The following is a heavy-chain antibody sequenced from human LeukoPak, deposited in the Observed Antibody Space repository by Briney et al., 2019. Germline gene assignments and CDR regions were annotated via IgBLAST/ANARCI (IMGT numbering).Heavy chain of an antibody. CDR1: GDSISSSTYY. J-gene: IGHJ4*02. V-gene: IGHV4-39*01. Sequence: SETLSLTCTVSGDSISSSTYYWGWIRQPPGKGLEWIGSIYYSGLTYCNPSLESRVTISVDTSKNQFSLKLSSVTAADTAIYYCAKHYMGSSYNRGLDYWGQGTLVTVSS. D-gene: IGHD3-10*01. CDR3: AKHYMGSSYNRGLDY. CDR2: IYYSGLT.